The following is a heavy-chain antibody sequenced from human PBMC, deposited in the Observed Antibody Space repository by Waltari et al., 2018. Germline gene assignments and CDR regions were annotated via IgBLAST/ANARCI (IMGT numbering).Heavy chain of an antibody. V-gene: IGHV4-34*01. D-gene: IGHD3-10*01. J-gene: IGHJ6*03. CDR3: ARGRITMVQGVIITDYYYMDV. CDR1: GFTFSSYS. CDR2: INHSGST. Sequence: VQLVESGGGLVQPGGSLRLSCAASGFTFSSYSMNWVRQAPGKGLEWIGEINHSGSTNYNPSLKSRVTISVDTSKNQFSLKLSSVTAADTAVYYCARGRITMVQGVIITDYYYMDVWGKGTTVTVSS.